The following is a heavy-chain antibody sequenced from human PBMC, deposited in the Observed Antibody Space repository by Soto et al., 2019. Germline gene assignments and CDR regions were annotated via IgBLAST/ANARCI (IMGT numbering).Heavy chain of an antibody. V-gene: IGHV4-30-4*01. J-gene: IGHJ5*02. CDR2: IYYSGST. CDR3: ARSPRGYSYANWFDP. Sequence: SETLSLTCAVSGGSISSGGYYWSWIRQPPGKGLEWIGYIYYSGSTYYNPSLKSRVTISVDTSKNQFSLKLTSVTAADTAVYYCARSPRGYSYANWFDPWGQGIQVTVSS. D-gene: IGHD5-18*01. CDR1: GGSISSGGYY.